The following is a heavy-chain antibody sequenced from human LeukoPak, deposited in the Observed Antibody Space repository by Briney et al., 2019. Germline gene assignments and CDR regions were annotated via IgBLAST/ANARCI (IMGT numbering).Heavy chain of an antibody. Sequence: SETLSLTCAVYGGSFSGYYWSWIRQPPGKGLEWIGEINHSGSTNYNPSLKSRVTISVDTSKNQFSLKLSSVTAADTAVYYCARVRGGRGYYYYYYMDVWGKGTTVTISS. CDR3: ARVRGGRGYYYYYYMDV. CDR1: GGSFSGYY. V-gene: IGHV4-34*01. CDR2: INHSGST. J-gene: IGHJ6*03. D-gene: IGHD3-10*01.